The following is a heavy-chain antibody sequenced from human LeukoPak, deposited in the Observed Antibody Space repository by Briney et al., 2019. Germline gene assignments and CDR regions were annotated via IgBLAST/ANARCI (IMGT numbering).Heavy chain of an antibody. V-gene: IGHV4-39*01. D-gene: IGHD5-12*01. CDR3: ASNSGYDGYFDY. CDR1: GDSIKRSSYY. J-gene: IGHJ4*02. CDR2: IFYSGST. Sequence: SETLSLTCTVSGDSIKRSSYYWGWIRQPPGKGLEWIGSIFYSGSTYYNPSLKSRVTISVDTSKNQFSLKLSSVTAADTAVYYCASNSGYDGYFDYWGQGTPVTVSS.